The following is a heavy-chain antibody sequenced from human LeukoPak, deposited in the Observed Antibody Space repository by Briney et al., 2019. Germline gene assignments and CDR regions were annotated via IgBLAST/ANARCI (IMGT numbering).Heavy chain of an antibody. V-gene: IGHV3-23*01. CDR1: GFTFSDYA. Sequence: PGGSLRLSCAASGFTFSDYAMSWVRQAPGKGLEWVSVISGSGSSTNYADSVKGRFTISRDNSKNTLYLQLNSLRVEDTAVYYCAKDHTIVRGVISHFDYWGQGALVTVSS. CDR2: ISGSGSST. J-gene: IGHJ4*02. CDR3: AKDHTIVRGVISHFDY. D-gene: IGHD3-10*01.